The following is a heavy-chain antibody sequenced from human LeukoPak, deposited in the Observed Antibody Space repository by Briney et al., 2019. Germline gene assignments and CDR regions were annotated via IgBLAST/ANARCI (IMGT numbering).Heavy chain of an antibody. D-gene: IGHD3-10*01. Sequence: SETLSLTCAVYGGPFGVYYWSWVRQPPGKGLGWNGEGNHSGSTNYNPSIKCGVTISVDPSKNHFSLKLSSVTTADTAVYYCAGPGAGDLDYWGQGTLVTVSS. J-gene: IGHJ4*02. V-gene: IGHV4-34*01. CDR1: GGPFGVYY. CDR3: AGPGAGDLDY. CDR2: GNHSGST.